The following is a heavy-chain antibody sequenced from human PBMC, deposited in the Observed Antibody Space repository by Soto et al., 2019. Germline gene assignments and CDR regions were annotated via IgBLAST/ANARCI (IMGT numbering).Heavy chain of an antibody. J-gene: IGHJ6*02. CDR2: MNPNSGNT. CDR3: ARYPTIFGAAYYYGMDV. D-gene: IGHD3-3*01. CDR1: GYTFTSYD. Sequence: GASVKVSCKASGYTFTSYDINWVRQATGQGLEWMGWMNPNSGNTGYAQKFQGRVTMTRNTSISTAYMELSSLRSEDTAVYYCARYPTIFGAAYYYGMDVWGQGTTVTVSS. V-gene: IGHV1-8*01.